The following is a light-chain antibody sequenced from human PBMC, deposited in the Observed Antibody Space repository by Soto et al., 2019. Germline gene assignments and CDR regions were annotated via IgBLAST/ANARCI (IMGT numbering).Light chain of an antibody. CDR1: QTISIY. J-gene: IGKJ1*01. CDR2: AAS. V-gene: IGKV1-39*01. Sequence: DIQMTQSPSSLSASVGDRVTITCRASQTISIYLNCYQQRPGKAPKLLIYAASSLQSGVPSRFTGSGSGTDFTLTITSLQPDDFATYYCQQSHSPPRTFGQGTQVEVK. CDR3: QQSHSPPRT.